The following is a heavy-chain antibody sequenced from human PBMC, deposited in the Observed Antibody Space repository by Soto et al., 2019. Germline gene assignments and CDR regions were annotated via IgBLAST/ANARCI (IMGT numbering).Heavy chain of an antibody. D-gene: IGHD2-21*02. CDR3: AKVAYCGGDCYGLLGYVDL. CDR2: ISGSGGST. J-gene: IGHJ2*01. CDR1: GFTFSSYA. Sequence: EVQLLESGGGLVQPGGSLRLSCAASGFTFSSYAMSWVRQAPGKGLEWVSAISGSGGSTYYADSVKGRFTISRDNSKNTLYLLMNSLRAEDTAVYYCAKVAYCGGDCYGLLGYVDLWGRGTLVTVSS. V-gene: IGHV3-23*01.